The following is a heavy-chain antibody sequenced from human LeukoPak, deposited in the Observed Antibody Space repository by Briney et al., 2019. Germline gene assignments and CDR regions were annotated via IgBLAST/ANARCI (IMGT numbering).Heavy chain of an antibody. CDR3: ARDISGYCYFDY. CDR2: IWYDGSHK. D-gene: IGHD3-22*01. CDR1: GFTFSSFA. V-gene: IGHV3-33*08. Sequence: GGSLRLSCAASGFTFSSFAMHWVRQAPGNGLEWVAVIWYDGSHKYYADSVKGRFIISRDNSKNTLYLQMNSLRAEDTAVYYCARDISGYCYFDYWGQGTLVTVSS. J-gene: IGHJ4*02.